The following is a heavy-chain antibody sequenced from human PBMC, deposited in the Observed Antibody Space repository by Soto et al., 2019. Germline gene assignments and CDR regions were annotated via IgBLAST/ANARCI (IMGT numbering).Heavy chain of an antibody. CDR2: MYNTGST. Sequence: TETLSLPSTVSGGYISVYYLSWIRQPPGKGLEWIGYMYNTGSTVYNPSFKSRVTISVDASKNQFSLKLNSVTAADTAVYYCARDLWGYCGTDCYPLDVWGQGTTVT. J-gene: IGHJ6*02. D-gene: IGHD2-21*02. CDR1: GGYISVYY. V-gene: IGHV4-59*01. CDR3: ARDLWGYCGTDCYPLDV.